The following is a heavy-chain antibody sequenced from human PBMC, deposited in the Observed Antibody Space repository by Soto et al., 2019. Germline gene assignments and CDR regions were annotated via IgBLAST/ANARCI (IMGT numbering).Heavy chain of an antibody. CDR2: IYSGGST. CDR3: ARVTVTSAFDI. Sequence: EVQLVESGGGLVQPGGSLRLSCAASGFTVSSNYMSWVRQAPGKGLEWVSVIYSGGSTYYADSVKGRFTISRHKSKNTLYLQMNSLRAEDTAVYYCARVTVTSAFDIWGQGTMVTVSS. J-gene: IGHJ3*02. D-gene: IGHD4-4*01. V-gene: IGHV3-53*04. CDR1: GFTVSSNY.